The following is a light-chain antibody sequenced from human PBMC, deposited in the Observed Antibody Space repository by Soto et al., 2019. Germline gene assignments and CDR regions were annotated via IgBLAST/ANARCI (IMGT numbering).Light chain of an antibody. CDR1: QSVSSSY. J-gene: IGKJ5*01. CDR3: QQYGRSPPIP. V-gene: IGKV3-20*01. CDR2: GAS. Sequence: EIVLTQSPGTLSLSPGERATLSCRASQSVSSSYLAWYQQKPGQAPRLLIYGASSRATGIPDRFSGSGSGTDFTLTISRLEPEDFAVYYCQQYGRSPPIPFGQGPRLEIK.